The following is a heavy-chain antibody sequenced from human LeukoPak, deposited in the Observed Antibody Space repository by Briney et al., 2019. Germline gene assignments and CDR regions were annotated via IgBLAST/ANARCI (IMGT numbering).Heavy chain of an antibody. CDR1: GFTFSSYW. D-gene: IGHD2-15*01. Sequence: ASGFTFSSYWMSWVRQAPGKGLEWVANIKQDESEKYYVDSVKGRFTISRDNAKNSLYLQMNSLRAEDTAVYYCATARYCSGGSCYSYEYFQHWGQGTLVTVSS. J-gene: IGHJ1*01. CDR3: ATARYCSGGSCYSYEYFQH. CDR2: IKQDESEK. V-gene: IGHV3-7*03.